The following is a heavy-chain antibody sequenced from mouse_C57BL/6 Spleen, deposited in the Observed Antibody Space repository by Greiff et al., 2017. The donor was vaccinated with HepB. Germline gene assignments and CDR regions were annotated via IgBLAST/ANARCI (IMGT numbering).Heavy chain of an antibody. Sequence: EVKLVESGGGLVKPGGSLKLSCAASGFTFSSYAISWVRQTPEKRLEWVATISDGGSYTYYPDNVKGRFTISRDNAKNNLYLQMSHLKSEDTAMYYCARDPHGSSSWFAYWGQGTLVTVSA. CDR3: ARDPHGSSSWFAY. D-gene: IGHD1-1*01. J-gene: IGHJ3*01. V-gene: IGHV5-4*01. CDR1: GFTFSSYA. CDR2: ISDGGSYT.